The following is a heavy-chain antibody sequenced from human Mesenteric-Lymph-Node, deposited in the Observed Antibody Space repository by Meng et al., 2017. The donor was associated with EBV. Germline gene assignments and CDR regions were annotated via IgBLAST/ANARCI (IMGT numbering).Heavy chain of an antibody. Sequence: QGPLKQWGPGPLKPSETLSLTCAVYGASFSGYYWSWIRQPPGKGLEWIGEINHSGSTNYNPSLKSRVSVSLDTSKNQFSLKLSSVTAADTAVFYCARGRGSRLLFYPSFDSWGQGTLVTVSS. V-gene: IGHV4-34*01. CDR1: GASFSGYY. CDR3: ARGRGSRLLFYPSFDS. D-gene: IGHD2-15*01. CDR2: INHSGST. J-gene: IGHJ4*02.